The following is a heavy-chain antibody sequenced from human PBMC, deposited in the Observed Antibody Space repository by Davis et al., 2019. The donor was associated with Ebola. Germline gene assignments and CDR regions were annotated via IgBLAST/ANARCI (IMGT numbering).Heavy chain of an antibody. J-gene: IGHJ4*02. D-gene: IGHD4-17*01. CDR2: IHHSGIT. V-gene: IGHV4-34*01. Sequence: MPSETLSLTCGVSGGSFSGYYWSWIRQSPGRGLEWIGEIHHSGITNYAPSPTNRVTISADTSTSQFPLKLNSVTAADTAVYYCARSGGGRGPDYGKFWGQGTLVTVSS. CDR3: ARSGGGRGPDYGKF. CDR1: GGSFSGYY.